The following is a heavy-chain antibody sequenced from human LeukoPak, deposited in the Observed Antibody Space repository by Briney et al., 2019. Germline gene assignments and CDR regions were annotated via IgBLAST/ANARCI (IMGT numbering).Heavy chain of an antibody. J-gene: IGHJ3*02. CDR2: ISWNSGSI. Sequence: PGGSLRLSCAASGFTFDDYAMHWVRQAPGKGLEWVSGISWNSGSIGYADSVKGRFTISRDNAKNSLYLQMNSLRAEDTALYYCAKDLKHGSGSYFYAFDIWGQGTMVTVSS. CDR3: AKDLKHGSGSYFYAFDI. V-gene: IGHV3-9*01. D-gene: IGHD3-10*01. CDR1: GFTFDDYA.